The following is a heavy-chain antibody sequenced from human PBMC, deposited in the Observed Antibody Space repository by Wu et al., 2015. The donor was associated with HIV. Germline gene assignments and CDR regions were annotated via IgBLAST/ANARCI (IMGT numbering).Heavy chain of an antibody. Sequence: QVQLVQSGAEVKKPGASVKVSCKASGYTFTSYYMHWVRQAPGQGLEWMGIINPSGGSTSYAQKFQGRVTMTRDTSTSTVYMELSSLRSEDTAVYYCARDMGNIGYCSGGSCYPLGMDVWGQGTTVTVSS. CDR3: ARDMGNIGYCSGGSCYPLGMDV. D-gene: IGHD2-15*01. V-gene: IGHV1-46*01. CDR2: INPSGGST. J-gene: IGHJ6*02. CDR1: GYTFTSYY.